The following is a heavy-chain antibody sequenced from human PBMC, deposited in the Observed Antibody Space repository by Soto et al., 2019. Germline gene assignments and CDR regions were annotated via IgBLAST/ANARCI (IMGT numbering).Heavy chain of an antibody. D-gene: IGHD1-26*01. Sequence: ASVKVSFKASGGTFSSYAISWVRQAPGQGLEWMGGIIPIFGTANYAQKFQGRVTITADESTSTAYMELSSLRSEDTAVYYCASSYSGSYLYYFDYWGQGTLVTVSS. V-gene: IGHV1-69*13. CDR2: IIPIFGTA. CDR3: ASSYSGSYLYYFDY. J-gene: IGHJ4*02. CDR1: GGTFSSYA.